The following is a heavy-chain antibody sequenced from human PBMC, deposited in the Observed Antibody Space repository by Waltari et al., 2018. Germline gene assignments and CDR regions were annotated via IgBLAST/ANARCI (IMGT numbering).Heavy chain of an antibody. CDR1: GGSISSGSYY. V-gene: IGHV4-61*02. D-gene: IGHD1-26*01. J-gene: IGHJ4*02. Sequence: QVQLQESGPGLVKPSQTLSLTCTVSGGSISSGSYYWSWIRQPAGKGLEWIGRIYTSGSTNYNPSLKSRVTISVDTSKNQFSLKLSSVTAADTAVYYCARARGSYEDYWGQGTLVTVSS. CDR3: ARARGSYEDY. CDR2: IYTSGST.